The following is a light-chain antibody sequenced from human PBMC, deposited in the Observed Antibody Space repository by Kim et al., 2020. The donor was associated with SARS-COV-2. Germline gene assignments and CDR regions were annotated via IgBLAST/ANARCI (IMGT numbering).Light chain of an antibody. J-gene: IGKJ4*01. V-gene: IGKV1-39*01. Sequence: DIQMTQSPSSLSASVGDRVTITCRASQSISGYLNWYQHKPGKAPKLLIYAASSLQSGVPSRFSGSESGTDFTLTISSLQPEDFATYYCQQSYSAPLLTFGGGTKLEI. CDR3: QQSYSAPLLT. CDR2: AAS. CDR1: QSISGY.